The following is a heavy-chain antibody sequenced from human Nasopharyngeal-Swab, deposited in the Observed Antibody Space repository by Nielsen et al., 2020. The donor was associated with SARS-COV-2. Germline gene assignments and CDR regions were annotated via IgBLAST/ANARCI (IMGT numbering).Heavy chain of an antibody. CDR3: AKNDFWSGYPRDY. CDR2: ISGSGGST. J-gene: IGHJ4*02. Sequence: RGSLRLSCAASGFTFSSYAMSWVRQAPGKGLEWVSAISGSGGSTYYADSVKGRFTISRDNSKNTLYLQMNSLRAEDTAVYYCAKNDFWSGYPRDYWGQGTLVTVSS. V-gene: IGHV3-23*01. CDR1: GFTFSSYA. D-gene: IGHD3-3*01.